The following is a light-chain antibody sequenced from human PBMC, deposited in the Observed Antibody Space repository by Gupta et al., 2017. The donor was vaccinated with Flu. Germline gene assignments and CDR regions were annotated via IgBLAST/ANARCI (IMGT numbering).Light chain of an antibody. Sequence: KKFAYWYQKKSGQDPVMVISRDTERPSGIPERFSGSTSGTIVTLTIDGAQADDEADYFCLSADRSGTYVVFGGGTRLTVL. CDR2: RDT. J-gene: IGLJ2*01. CDR3: LSADRSGTYVV. V-gene: IGLV3-16*01. CDR1: KKF.